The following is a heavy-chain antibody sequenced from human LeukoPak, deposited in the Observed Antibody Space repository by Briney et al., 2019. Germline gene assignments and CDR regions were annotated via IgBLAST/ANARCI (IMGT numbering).Heavy chain of an antibody. CDR2: ISGSGGST. CDR1: GFTFSSYA. D-gene: IGHD2-2*01. CDR3: AKEVVPAAMLYYYGMDV. V-gene: IGHV3-23*01. Sequence: PGGSLRLSCAASGFTFSSYAMSWVRQAPGKGLEWVSAISGSGGSTYYADSVKGRFTISRDNSKNTLYLQMNSLRAEDTAVYYCAKEVVPAAMLYYYGMDVWGQGTTVTVSS. J-gene: IGHJ6*02.